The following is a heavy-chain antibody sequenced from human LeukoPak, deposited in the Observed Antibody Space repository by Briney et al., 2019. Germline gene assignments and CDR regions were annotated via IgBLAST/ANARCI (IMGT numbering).Heavy chain of an antibody. D-gene: IGHD3-22*01. CDR3: ARGKGYYDSSGYHQYYFDY. Sequence: GGSLRLSCAASGFTFSSYSMNWVRQAPGKGLEWVSYISSSSSTIYYADSVKGRFTISRDNAKNSLYLQMNSLRAEDTAVYYCARGKGYYDSSGYHQYYFDYWGQGTLVTVSS. CDR2: ISSSSSTI. V-gene: IGHV3-48*04. J-gene: IGHJ4*02. CDR1: GFTFSSYS.